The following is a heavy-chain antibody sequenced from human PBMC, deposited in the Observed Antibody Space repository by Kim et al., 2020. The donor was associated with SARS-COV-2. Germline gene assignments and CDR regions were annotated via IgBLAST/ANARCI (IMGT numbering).Heavy chain of an antibody. CDR2: T. CDR3: AREKTSTLYFEY. Sequence: TTCPQTFRSRLTLTSDTSTSSVYMELHSLRSEDTAVYFCAREKTSTLYFEYWGQGTLVTVSS. V-gene: IGHV1-46*01. J-gene: IGHJ4*02.